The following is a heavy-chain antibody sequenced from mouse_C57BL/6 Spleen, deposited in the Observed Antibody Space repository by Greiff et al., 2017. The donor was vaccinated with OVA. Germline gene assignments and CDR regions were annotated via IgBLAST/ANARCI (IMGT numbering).Heavy chain of an antibody. CDR3: ARGGYGNYGAY. J-gene: IGHJ3*01. D-gene: IGHD2-1*01. CDR1: GYTFTSYY. CDR2: IYPGNGDT. V-gene: IGHV1-12*01. Sequence: QVQLQQSGAELVRPGASVKMSCKASGYTFTSYYMHWVKQTPRQGLEWIGAIYPGNGDTSYNQKFKGKATLTVDKSSSTAYMQLSSLTSEDSAVYFCARGGYGNYGAYWGQGTLVTVSA.